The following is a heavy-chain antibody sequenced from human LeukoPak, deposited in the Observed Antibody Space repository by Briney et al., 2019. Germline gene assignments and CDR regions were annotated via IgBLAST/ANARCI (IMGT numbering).Heavy chain of an antibody. V-gene: IGHV3-23*01. CDR2: FSATDGSA. CDR1: GFIFRSYA. D-gene: IGHD6-13*01. Sequence: GRSLRLSCAASGFIFRSYAMNWVRQAPGKGLEWVSAFSATDGSAQYAESVEGRFTISRDNSKNTLFLQMNSLGAEDTAVYYCARAKIAAAGTGAFDVWGQGTLVTVSS. CDR3: ARAKIAAAGTGAFDV. J-gene: IGHJ3*01.